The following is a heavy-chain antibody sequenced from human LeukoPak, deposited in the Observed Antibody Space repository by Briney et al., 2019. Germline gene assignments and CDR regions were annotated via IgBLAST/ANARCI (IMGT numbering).Heavy chain of an antibody. D-gene: IGHD3-22*01. CDR3: ARDSRGFPD. V-gene: IGHV7-4-1*02. Sequence: GASVKVSCKASGYTFTSYAMNWVRQAPGQGLEWMGWINTNTGNPTYAQGFTGRFVFSLDSSVTTAYLQISSLTTEDTAVYYCARDSRGFPDWGQGTLVAVSS. CDR1: GYTFTSYA. CDR2: INTNTGNP. J-gene: IGHJ4*02.